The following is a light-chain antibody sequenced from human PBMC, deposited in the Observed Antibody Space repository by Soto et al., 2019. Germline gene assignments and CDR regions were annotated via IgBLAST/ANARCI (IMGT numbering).Light chain of an antibody. CDR3: SSYTSGSTWV. V-gene: IGLV2-14*01. CDR1: SSDVGGYNC. Sequence: QSALTQPASVSGSPGQSITISCTGTSSDVGGYNCVSWYQQHPGKAPKLMIYEVSNRPSGVSNRFSGSKSGNTASLTISGLQAEDEADYYCSSYTSGSTWVFGGGTKLTVL. J-gene: IGLJ3*02. CDR2: EVS.